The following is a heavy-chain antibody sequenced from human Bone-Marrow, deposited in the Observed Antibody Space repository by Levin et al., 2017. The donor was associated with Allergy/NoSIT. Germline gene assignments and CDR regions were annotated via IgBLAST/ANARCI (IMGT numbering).Heavy chain of an antibody. D-gene: IGHD2/OR15-2a*01. CDR3: TRRSRNLSFDY. CDR1: GFTFGDYA. V-gene: IGHV3-49*04. CDR2: IRSKAYGGTT. Sequence: GGSLRLSCTSSGFTFGDYAMSWVRQAPAKGLEWVGFIRSKAYGGTTEYAASVKGRFTISRDDSKSIAYLQMNSLKTDDTAVYYCTRRSRNLSFDYWGQGTLVTVAS. J-gene: IGHJ4*02.